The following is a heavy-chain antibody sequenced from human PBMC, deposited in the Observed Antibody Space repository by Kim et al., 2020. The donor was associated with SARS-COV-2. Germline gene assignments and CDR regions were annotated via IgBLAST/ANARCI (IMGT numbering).Heavy chain of an antibody. J-gene: IGHJ4*02. Sequence: YADSVKGRFTISRDNSKNTLYLQMNSLRAEDTAVYYCAKGDYGGNGLMYDYWGQGTLVTVSS. D-gene: IGHD4-17*01. V-gene: IGHV3-23*03. CDR3: AKGDYGGNGLMYDY.